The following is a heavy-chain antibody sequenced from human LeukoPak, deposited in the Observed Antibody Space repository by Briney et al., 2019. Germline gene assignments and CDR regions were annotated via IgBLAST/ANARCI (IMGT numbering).Heavy chain of an antibody. J-gene: IGHJ3*02. CDR1: GYTFTSYG. D-gene: IGHD3-10*01. CDR3: ASPQSSGAFDI. CDR2: ISAYNGNT. Sequence: GASVKVSCKASGYTFTSYGISWVRQAPGQGLEWMGWISAYNGNTNYAQKFQGRVTMTRDTSISTAYMELSRLRSDDTAVYYCASPQSSGAFDIWGQGTMVTVSS. V-gene: IGHV1-18*01.